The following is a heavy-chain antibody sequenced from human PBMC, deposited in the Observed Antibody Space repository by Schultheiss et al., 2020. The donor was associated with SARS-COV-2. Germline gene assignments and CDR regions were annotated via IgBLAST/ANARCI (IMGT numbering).Heavy chain of an antibody. D-gene: IGHD3-22*01. CDR3: ARPLPDSSGYYGSLDY. J-gene: IGHJ4*02. Sequence: SETLSLTCTVSGGSISSYYWSWIRQPAGKGLEWIGRIYTSGSTNYNPSLKSRVTMSVDTSKNQFSLKVSSVTAADTAVYYCARPLPDSSGYYGSLDYWGQGTLVTVSS. CDR1: GGSISSYY. CDR2: IYTSGST. V-gene: IGHV4-4*07.